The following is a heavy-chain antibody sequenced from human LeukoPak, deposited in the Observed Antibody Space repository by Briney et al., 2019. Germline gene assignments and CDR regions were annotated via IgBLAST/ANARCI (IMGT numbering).Heavy chain of an antibody. J-gene: IGHJ4*02. CDR1: GGSITSGGYF. CDR2: ISYYGTP. Sequence: SETLSLTCTVSGGSITSGGYFWTWIRQRPGEGLEWIGYISYYGTPFYNPSFRSRLTISRDTPRNQFSLNLSSVTAADTALHYCARYYCGTSYCPGVDYWGQGALVTVSS. CDR3: ARYYCGTSYCPGVDY. V-gene: IGHV4-31*03. D-gene: IGHD2-21*01.